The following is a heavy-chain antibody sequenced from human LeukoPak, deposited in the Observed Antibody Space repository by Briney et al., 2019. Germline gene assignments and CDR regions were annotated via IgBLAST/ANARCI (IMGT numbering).Heavy chain of an antibody. J-gene: IGHJ6*03. CDR2: INPSGGST. CDR1: GYTFTSYY. CDR3: ARSGNYYGSGSHLYYYYYYMDV. V-gene: IGHV1-46*01. D-gene: IGHD3-10*01. Sequence: ASVKVSCKASGYTFTSYYMHWVRQAPGQGLEWMGIINPSGGSTSYAQKFQGRVTMTRNTSISTAYMELSSLRSEDTAVYYCARSGNYYGSGSHLYYYYYYMDVWGKGTTVTISS.